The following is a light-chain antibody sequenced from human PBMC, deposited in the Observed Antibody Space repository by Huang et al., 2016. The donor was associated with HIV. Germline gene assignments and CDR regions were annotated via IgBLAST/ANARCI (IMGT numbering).Light chain of an antibody. CDR2: WPP. Sequence: DIVMAQSPVSLAVSLGARATLTCRSSQSVFSTSTNKDYLAWFQQKPGQPPKLLLFWPPTREVGDPDRFSGSGSGTHFTLTIANLDADDAAIYYCQQYYASPQPFGQGTRV. V-gene: IGKV4-1*01. CDR3: QQYYASPQP. J-gene: IGKJ1*01. CDR1: QSVFSTSTNKDY.